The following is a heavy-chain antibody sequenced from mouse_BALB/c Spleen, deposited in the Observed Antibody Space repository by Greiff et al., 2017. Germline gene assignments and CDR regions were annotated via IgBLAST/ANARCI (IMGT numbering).Heavy chain of an antibody. J-gene: IGHJ3*01. Sequence: QVQLQQSGAELVKPGASVKLSCKASGYTFTSYYMYWVKQRPGQGLEWIGEINPSNGGTNFNEKFKSKATLTVDKSSSTAYMQLSSLTSEDSAVYYCTRGHYYGSSSAWFAYWGQGTLVTVSA. D-gene: IGHD1-1*01. CDR1: GYTFTSYY. V-gene: IGHV1S81*02. CDR3: TRGHYYGSSSAWFAY. CDR2: INPSNGGT.